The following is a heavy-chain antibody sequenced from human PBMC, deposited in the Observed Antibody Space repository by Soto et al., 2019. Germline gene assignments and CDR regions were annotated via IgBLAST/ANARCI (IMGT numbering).Heavy chain of an antibody. V-gene: IGHV1-18*01. Sequence: WASVKVSCKASGYTFTSYGISWVRQAPGQGLEWMGWISAYNGNTNYAQKLQGRVTMTTDTSTSTAYMELRSLRSDDTAVYYCARNPGIAVAGEFDYWGQGTLVTVSS. CDR1: GYTFTSYG. J-gene: IGHJ4*02. CDR3: ARNPGIAVAGEFDY. CDR2: ISAYNGNT. D-gene: IGHD6-19*01.